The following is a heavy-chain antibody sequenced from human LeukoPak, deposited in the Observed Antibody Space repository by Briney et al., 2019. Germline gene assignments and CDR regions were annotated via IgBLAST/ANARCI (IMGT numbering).Heavy chain of an antibody. V-gene: IGHV4-39*07. CDR2: IYYSGST. Sequence: PSETLSPTCTVSGGSISSSSYYWGWIRQPPGKGLEWIGSIYYSGSTYYNPSLKSRVTISVDTSKNQFSLKLSSVTAADTAVYYCARGLRLITCFDYWGQGTLVTVSS. CDR1: GGSISSSSYY. J-gene: IGHJ4*02. CDR3: ARGLRLITCFDY. D-gene: IGHD1-20*01.